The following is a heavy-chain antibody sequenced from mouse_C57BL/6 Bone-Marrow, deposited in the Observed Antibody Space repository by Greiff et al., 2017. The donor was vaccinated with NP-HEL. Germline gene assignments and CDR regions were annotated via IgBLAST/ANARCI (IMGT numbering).Heavy chain of an antibody. V-gene: IGHV7-1*01. CDR1: GFTFSDFY. J-gene: IGHJ4*01. CDR3: ARDFQAMDY. Sequence: EVNVVESGGGLVQSGRSLRLSCATSGFTFSDFYMEWVRQAPGKGLEWIAASRNKANDYTTEYSASVKGRFIVSRDTSQSILYLQMNALRAEDTAIYYCARDFQAMDYWGQGTSVTVSS. CDR2: SRNKANDYTT.